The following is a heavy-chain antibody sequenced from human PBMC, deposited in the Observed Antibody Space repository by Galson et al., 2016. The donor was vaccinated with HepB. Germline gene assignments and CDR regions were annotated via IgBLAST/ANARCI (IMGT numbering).Heavy chain of an antibody. CDR2: ISSSFSTT. CDR1: GFTFSSYS. V-gene: IGHV3-48*02. Sequence: SLRLSCAASGFTFSSYSMNWVRQAPGKGLEWVSYISSSFSTTYYADSVKGRFTISRDNAKNSPFLQMNSLRDEDTAGYYCARITTVHFDWIPYFDYWGQGTLVTVSS. CDR3: ARITTVHFDWIPYFDY. J-gene: IGHJ4*02. D-gene: IGHD3-9*01.